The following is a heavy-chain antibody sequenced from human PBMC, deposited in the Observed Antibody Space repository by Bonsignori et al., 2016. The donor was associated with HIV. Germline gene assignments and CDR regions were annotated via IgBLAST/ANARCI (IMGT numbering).Heavy chain of an antibody. V-gene: IGHV3-30*02. CDR2: IRYDGSNK. CDR3: AKAGPREPTYYYYMDV. J-gene: IGHJ6*03. D-gene: IGHD1-26*01. Sequence: WIRQPPGKGLEWVAFIRYDGSNKYYADSVKGRFTISRDNSKNTLYLQMNRLRAEDTALYYCAKAGPREPTYYYYMDVWGKGTTVTVSS.